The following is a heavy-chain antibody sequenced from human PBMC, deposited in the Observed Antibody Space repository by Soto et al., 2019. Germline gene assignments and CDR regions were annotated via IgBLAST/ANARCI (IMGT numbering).Heavy chain of an antibody. CDR2: ISYDGSNK. CDR3: ARDIGVAGIPLMDV. D-gene: IGHD6-19*01. J-gene: IGHJ6*02. V-gene: IGHV3-30-3*01. CDR1: GFTFSSYA. Sequence: GGSLRLSCAASGFTFSSYAMHWVRQAPGKGLEWVAVISYDGSNKYYADSVKGRFTISRDNSKNTLYLQMNSLRAEDTAVYYCARDIGVAGIPLMDVWGQGTTVTVSS.